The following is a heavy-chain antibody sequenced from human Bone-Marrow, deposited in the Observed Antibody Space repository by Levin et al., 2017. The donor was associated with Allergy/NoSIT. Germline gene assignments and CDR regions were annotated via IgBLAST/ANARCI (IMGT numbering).Heavy chain of an antibody. D-gene: IGHD3-10*01. CDR2: IWYDGSNK. CDR3: ARDPQGFGELPLYYYYYGMDV. V-gene: IGHV3-33*01. J-gene: IGHJ6*02. CDR1: GFTFSSYG. Sequence: LSLTCAASGFTFSSYGMHWVRQAPGKGLEWVAVIWYDGSNKYYADSVKGRFTISRDNSKNTLYLQMNSLRAEDTAVYYCARDPQGFGELPLYYYYYGMDVWGQGTTVTVSS.